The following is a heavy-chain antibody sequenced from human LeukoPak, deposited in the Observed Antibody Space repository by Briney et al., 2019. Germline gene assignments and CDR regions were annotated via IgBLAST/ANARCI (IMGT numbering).Heavy chain of an antibody. Sequence: PGGSLRLSCAASGFTFSSYWMSWVRQAPGKGLEWVANIKQDGSEKYYVDSVKGRFTISRDNAKNSLYLQMNSLTTEDTAVYWCTGWWFNYWGQGTQVTVSS. J-gene: IGHJ4*02. CDR1: GFTFSSYW. D-gene: IGHD2-8*02. CDR3: TGWWFNY. V-gene: IGHV3-7*03. CDR2: IKQDGSEK.